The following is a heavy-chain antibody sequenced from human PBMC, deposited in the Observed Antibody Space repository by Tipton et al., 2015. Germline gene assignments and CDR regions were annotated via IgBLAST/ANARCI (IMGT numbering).Heavy chain of an antibody. CDR1: GFTVSGNY. CDR3: ARHTGDFRIPMWFHP. D-gene: IGHD3-10*01. Sequence: SLRLSCAASGFTVSGNYMSWVRQAPGKGLEWVANIKQDGSERSYVASVEGRFTISRDNDNSSLYLHMNSLRAEDTAMYYCARHTGDFRIPMWFHPWGQGTLVTVSS. V-gene: IGHV3-7*05. J-gene: IGHJ5*02. CDR2: IKQDGSER.